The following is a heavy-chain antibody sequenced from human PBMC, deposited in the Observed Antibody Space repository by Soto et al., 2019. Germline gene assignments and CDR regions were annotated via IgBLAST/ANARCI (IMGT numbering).Heavy chain of an antibody. V-gene: IGHV3-23*01. Sequence: EVQVLESGGGLVQPGGSLRLSCAASGFTFASYPMSWVRQAPGKGLEWVSAVSGSGDSTYYADSVKGRFTISRDNSKNTLYLQMNSLRAEDTAVYYCAKDRVSAYYYYYGMDVWGQGTTVTVSS. D-gene: IGHD3-3*01. CDR3: AKDRVSAYYYYYGMDV. J-gene: IGHJ6*02. CDR2: VSGSGDST. CDR1: GFTFASYP.